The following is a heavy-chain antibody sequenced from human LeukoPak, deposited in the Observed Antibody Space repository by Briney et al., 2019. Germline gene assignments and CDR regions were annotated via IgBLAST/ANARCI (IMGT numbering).Heavy chain of an antibody. J-gene: IGHJ4*02. Sequence: SQTLSLTCTVSGGSISSGSYYWSWIRQPAGKGLEWIGRIYTSGSTNYNPSLKSRVTISADTSNNHFSLRLTSVTAADTAVYYCAGGWLPDKNDFWGQGTLVTVSA. CDR1: GGSISSGSYY. CDR3: AGGWLPDKNDF. CDR2: IYTSGST. D-gene: IGHD5-24*01. V-gene: IGHV4-61*02.